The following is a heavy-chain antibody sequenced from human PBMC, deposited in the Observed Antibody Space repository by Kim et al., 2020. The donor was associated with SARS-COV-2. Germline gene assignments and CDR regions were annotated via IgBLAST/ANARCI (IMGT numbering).Heavy chain of an antibody. V-gene: IGHV3-7*03. CDR1: GFTFSNYW. Sequence: GGSLRLSCAVSGFTFSNYWMSWVRQAPGKGLEWVANIKVDGSERYYVDSVKGRFTISRDNAKNALYLQMNSLRDEDTAVYYCARDWDGAGPSIDYWGQGTLVTVSS. J-gene: IGHJ4*02. CDR2: IKVDGSER. CDR3: ARDWDGAGPSIDY. D-gene: IGHD3-10*01.